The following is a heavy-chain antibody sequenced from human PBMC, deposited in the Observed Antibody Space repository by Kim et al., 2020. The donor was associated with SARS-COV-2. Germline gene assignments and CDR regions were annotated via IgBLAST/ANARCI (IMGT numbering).Heavy chain of an antibody. V-gene: IGHV3-21*02. J-gene: IGHJ3*01. Sequence: DPVKGRLSISRDNPNNVMFLQLDSLRTEDTAVYYCAREVQSSGRAGTFDVWGQGTLVTVSS. CDR3: AREVQSSGRAGTFDV. D-gene: IGHD1-1*01.